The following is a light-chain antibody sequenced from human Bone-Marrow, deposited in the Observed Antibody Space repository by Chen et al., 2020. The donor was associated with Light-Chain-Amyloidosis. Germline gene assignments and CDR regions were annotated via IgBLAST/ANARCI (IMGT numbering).Light chain of an antibody. CDR2: GAS. Sequence: IVLTQSPGTLSLSPGETATLSCRASQNLHNNWVAWYQQIPGQAPRLLIFGASSRASDIPQRFSGSGSGTDFTLTISGLEPEDFAVYYCQQYGSSPRTFGQGTRVEIK. CDR1: QNLHNNW. V-gene: IGKV3-20*01. J-gene: IGKJ1*01. CDR3: QQYGSSPRT.